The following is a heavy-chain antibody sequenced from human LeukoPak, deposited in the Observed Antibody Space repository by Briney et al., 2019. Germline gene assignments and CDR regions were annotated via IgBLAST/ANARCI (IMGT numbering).Heavy chain of an antibody. CDR3: ASHHYYDSSGLDDYFDF. Sequence: PGGSLRLSCAASGFAFISYAMSWVRQAPGKGLEWVSAISGSGGSTYYADSVKGRFTISRDNSKNTLYLQMNSLRAEDTAVYYCASHHYYDSSGLDDYFDFWGQGTLVTVSS. CDR1: GFAFISYA. J-gene: IGHJ4*02. CDR2: ISGSGGST. D-gene: IGHD3-22*01. V-gene: IGHV3-23*01.